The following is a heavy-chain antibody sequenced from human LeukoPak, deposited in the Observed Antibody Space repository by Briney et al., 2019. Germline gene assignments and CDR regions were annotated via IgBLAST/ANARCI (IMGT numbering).Heavy chain of an antibody. CDR3: ARDHSSDWLDY. Sequence: PSETLSLTCTVSGGSISSYYWSWIRQPPGKGLEWIGYIYYSGSTNYNPSLKSRVTISVDTSKNQFSLKLSSVTAADTAVYYCARDHSSDWLDYWGQGTLVTVSS. CDR2: IYYSGST. V-gene: IGHV4-59*01. D-gene: IGHD6-19*01. J-gene: IGHJ4*02. CDR1: GGSISSYY.